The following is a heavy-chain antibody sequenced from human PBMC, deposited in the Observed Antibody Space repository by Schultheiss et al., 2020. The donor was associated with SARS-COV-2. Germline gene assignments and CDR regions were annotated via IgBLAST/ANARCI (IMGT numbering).Heavy chain of an antibody. V-gene: IGHV4-59*01. CDR2: IYYSGST. Sequence: GSLRLSCSASGFTFSSYSMNWVRQAPGKGLEWIGYIYYSGSTNYNPSLKSRVTISVDTSKNQFSLKLSSVTAADTAVYYCARQPIMITFGGVIGPFDYWGQGTLVTVSS. D-gene: IGHD3-16*02. CDR1: GFTFSSYS. J-gene: IGHJ4*02. CDR3: ARQPIMITFGGVIGPFDY.